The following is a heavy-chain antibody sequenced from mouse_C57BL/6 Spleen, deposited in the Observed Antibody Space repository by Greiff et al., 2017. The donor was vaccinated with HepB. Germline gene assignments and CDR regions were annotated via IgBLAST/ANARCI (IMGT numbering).Heavy chain of an antibody. CDR2: IYPGDGDT. V-gene: IGHV1-82*01. CDR1: GYAFSSSW. D-gene: IGHD2-3*01. CDR3: ARCGYYVESYYAMDY. J-gene: IGHJ4*01. Sequence: VKLMESGPELVKPGASVKISCKASGYAFSSSWMNWVKQRPGKGLEWIGRIYPGDGDTNYNGKFKGKATLTADKSSSTAYMQLSSLTSEDSAVYFCARCGYYVESYYAMDYWGQGTSVTVSS.